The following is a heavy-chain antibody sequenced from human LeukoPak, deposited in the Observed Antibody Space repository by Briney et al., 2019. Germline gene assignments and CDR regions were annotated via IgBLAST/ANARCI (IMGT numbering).Heavy chain of an antibody. J-gene: IGHJ6*03. CDR1: GGTFSSYD. CDR3: ARAYSSGWYAFEYYYYYMDV. V-gene: IGHV1-69*06. D-gene: IGHD6-19*01. Sequence: SVKVSCKASGGTFSSYDISWVRQAPGQGLEWMGGIIPIFGTANYAQKFQGRVTITVDKSTSTAYMELSSLRSEDTAVYYCARAYSSGWYAFEYYYYYMDVWGKGTTVTVSS. CDR2: IIPIFGTA.